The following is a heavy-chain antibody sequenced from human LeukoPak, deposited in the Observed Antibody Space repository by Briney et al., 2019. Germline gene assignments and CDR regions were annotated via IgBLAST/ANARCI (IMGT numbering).Heavy chain of an antibody. J-gene: IGHJ1*01. CDR2: MNPNNANT. CDR3: TRGGPVAGTHKYFQH. D-gene: IGHD6-19*01. V-gene: IGHV1-8*01. CDR1: GYIFTSYD. Sequence: ASVKVSCKASGYIFTSYDINWVRQATGQGLEWMGWMNPNNANTDYGQKFQGRVTLTRNTSISTAYMELSSLRSEDTAVYYCTRGGPVAGTHKYFQHWGQGTLVTVSS.